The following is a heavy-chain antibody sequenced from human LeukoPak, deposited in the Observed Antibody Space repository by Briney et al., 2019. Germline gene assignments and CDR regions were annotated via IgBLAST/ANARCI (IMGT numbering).Heavy chain of an antibody. CDR1: VYSFTTYA. D-gene: IGHD2-2*01. CDR3: ARVGVRSTPSSQGVDYYCYGMDI. Sequence: ASVKLSCKASVYSFTTYAMNWVRQAPGQGLEWMGWFNTNTENPTYAQGFTGRNVFSLDTSVSTAYLQISSLRADDTAVYYCARVGVRSTPSSQGVDYYCYGMDIWGQGTTVTVSS. CDR2: FNTNTENP. J-gene: IGHJ6*02. V-gene: IGHV7-4-1*02.